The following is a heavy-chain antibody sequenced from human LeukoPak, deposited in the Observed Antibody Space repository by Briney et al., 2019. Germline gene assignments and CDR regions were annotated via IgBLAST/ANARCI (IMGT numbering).Heavy chain of an antibody. CDR2: IIPIFGTA. Sequence: SVKVSCKASGGTFSSYAISWVRQAPGQGLEWMGGIIPIFGTANYAQKFQGRVTITADESTSTAYMELSSLRSEDTAVYYCARSRVPAAINRGYYYYYMDVWGKGTTVTVSS. D-gene: IGHD2-2*02. V-gene: IGHV1-69*13. CDR3: ARSRVPAAINRGYYYYYMDV. J-gene: IGHJ6*03. CDR1: GGTFSSYA.